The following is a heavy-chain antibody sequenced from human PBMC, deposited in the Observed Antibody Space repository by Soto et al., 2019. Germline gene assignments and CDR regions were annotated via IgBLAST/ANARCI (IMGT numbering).Heavy chain of an antibody. CDR3: AKDAFDI. V-gene: IGHV3-30*18. CDR1: GFTFSSYG. CDR2: ISYDGSNK. J-gene: IGHJ3*02. Sequence: GGSLRLSCAASGFTFSSYGMHWVRQAPGKGLEWVAVISYDGSNKYYADSVKGRFTISRDNSKNTLYLQMNSLRAEDTAVYYCAKDAFDIWGQGTMVTVSS.